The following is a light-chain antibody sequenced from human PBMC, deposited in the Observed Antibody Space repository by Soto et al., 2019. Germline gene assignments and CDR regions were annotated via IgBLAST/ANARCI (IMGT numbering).Light chain of an antibody. CDR2: AAS. Sequence: DIPMTQSPSSVSASVGDSGTITCRASQGSSSWLAWYQQKPGSAPKLLIYAASSLQSGVPSRFSGSGSGTYFTLTISSLQPEDFATYYRQQANSFPRAFGQGTKVEIK. V-gene: IGKV1-12*01. J-gene: IGKJ1*01. CDR1: QGSSSW. CDR3: QQANSFPRA.